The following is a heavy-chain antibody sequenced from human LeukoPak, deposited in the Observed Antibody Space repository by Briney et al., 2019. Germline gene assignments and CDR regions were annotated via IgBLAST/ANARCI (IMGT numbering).Heavy chain of an antibody. CDR1: GGSFCIDTSY. Sequence: SQTLSLTCTVSGGSFCIDTSYWSWIRQPAGKGLEWIGRIYTSGSTNYNPSLESRVTISVDTSKDQFSLKLSSVTAADTAVYYCARGVSGSYFDYWGQGTLVTVSS. V-gene: IGHV4-61*02. D-gene: IGHD3-16*01. J-gene: IGHJ4*02. CDR3: ARGVSGSYFDY. CDR2: IYTSGST.